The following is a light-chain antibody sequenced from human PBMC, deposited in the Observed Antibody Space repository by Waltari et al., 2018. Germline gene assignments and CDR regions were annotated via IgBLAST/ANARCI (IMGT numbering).Light chain of an antibody. CDR3: QQYYSTPPRT. CDR2: WAS. J-gene: IGKJ1*01. V-gene: IGKV4-1*01. CDR1: QSVLYSSNNKNY. Sequence: DIVMIQSPDSLAVSLGERATINCKSSQSVLYSSNNKNYLAWYQQKPGQPPKLLIYWASTRESGVPDRFSGSGSGTDFTLTISSLQAEDVAVYYCQQYYSTPPRTFGQGTKVEIK.